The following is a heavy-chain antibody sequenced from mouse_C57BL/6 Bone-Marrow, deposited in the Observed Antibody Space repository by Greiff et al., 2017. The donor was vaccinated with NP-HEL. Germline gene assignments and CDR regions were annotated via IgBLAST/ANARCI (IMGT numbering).Heavy chain of an antibody. Sequence: VQLQQSGPELVKPGASVKMSCKASGYTFTDYNMHWVKQSHGKSLEWIGYINPNNGGTSYNQKFKGKATLTVNKSSSTAYMELRSLTSEDSAVYYCARFPYYLGAWFAYWGQGTLVTVSA. J-gene: IGHJ3*01. D-gene: IGHD1-1*02. CDR3: ARFPYYLGAWFAY. V-gene: IGHV1-22*01. CDR2: INPNNGGT. CDR1: GYTFTDYN.